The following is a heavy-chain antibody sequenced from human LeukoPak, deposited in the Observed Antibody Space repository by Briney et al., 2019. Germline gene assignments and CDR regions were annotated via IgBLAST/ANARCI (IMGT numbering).Heavy chain of an antibody. V-gene: IGHV4-30-2*01. Sequence: SQTLSLTCAVSGGSISSGGYSWSWIRQPPGKGLEWIGYIYHSGSTYYNPSLKSRVTISVDTSKNQFSLKLSSVTAADTAVYYCARDLPYNYDILTGYFRWFDPWGQGTLVTVSS. CDR1: GGSISSGGYS. J-gene: IGHJ5*02. CDR2: IYHSGST. D-gene: IGHD3-9*01. CDR3: ARDLPYNYDILTGYFRWFDP.